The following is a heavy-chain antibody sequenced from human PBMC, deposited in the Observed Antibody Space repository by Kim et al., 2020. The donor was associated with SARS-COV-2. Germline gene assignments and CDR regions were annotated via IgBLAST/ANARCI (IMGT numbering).Heavy chain of an antibody. J-gene: IGHJ3*02. D-gene: IGHD1-26*01. CDR3: AKDYSGSYYFAFDI. Sequence: ADSVKGRFTISRDNAKNSLYLQMNSLRAEDTALYYCAKDYSGSYYFAFDIWGQGTMVTVSS. V-gene: IGHV3-9*01.